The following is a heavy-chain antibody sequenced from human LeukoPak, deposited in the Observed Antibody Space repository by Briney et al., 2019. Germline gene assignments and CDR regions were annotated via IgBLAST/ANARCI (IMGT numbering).Heavy chain of an antibody. J-gene: IGHJ5*02. Sequence: PSETLSLTCTVSGGSISTSTYYWGWIRQPPGQGLEWIGSIYYSGSTYYNPSLKSRVTISVDTSNNHFSLKLSSVTAADTAVYYCARRHSSAWGARFDPWGQGTLVTVSS. V-gene: IGHV4-39*02. CDR3: ARRHSSAWGARFDP. CDR1: GGSISTSTYY. D-gene: IGHD6-19*01. CDR2: IYYSGST.